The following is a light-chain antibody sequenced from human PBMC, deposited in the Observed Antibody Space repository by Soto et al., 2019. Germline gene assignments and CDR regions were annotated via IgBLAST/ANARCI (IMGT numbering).Light chain of an antibody. V-gene: IGLV2-14*01. Sequence: QSALTQPASVSGSPGQSITISCTGTNSDIGGYNYVSWYQQHTGKAPKLMIYDVSNRPSGVSNRFSGSKSGNTASLTISGLQAEDEADYYCSSYTSSSTLYVVFGGGTKLTVL. CDR1: NSDIGGYNY. J-gene: IGLJ2*01. CDR3: SSYTSSSTLYVV. CDR2: DVS.